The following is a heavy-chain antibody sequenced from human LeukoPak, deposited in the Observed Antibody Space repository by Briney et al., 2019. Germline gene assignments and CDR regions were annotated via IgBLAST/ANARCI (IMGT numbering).Heavy chain of an antibody. V-gene: IGHV1-18*01. CDR2: ISAYNGNT. J-gene: IGHJ4*02. CDR1: GYTFTSYG. CDR3: AVDITMVRGVTKPY. D-gene: IGHD3-10*01. Sequence: ASVKVSCKASGYTFTSYGISWVRQAPGQGLEWMGWISAYNGNTNYAQKLQGRVTMTTDTSTSTAYMELRSLRSDDTAVYYCAVDITMVRGVTKPYWGQGTLVTVSS.